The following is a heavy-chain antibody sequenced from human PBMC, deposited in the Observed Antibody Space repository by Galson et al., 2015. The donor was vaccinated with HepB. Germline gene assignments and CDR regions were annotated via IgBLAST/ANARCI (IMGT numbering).Heavy chain of an antibody. J-gene: IGHJ5*02. D-gene: IGHD3-16*02. CDR1: GDSVSSYSAG. CDR3: AGGGLVRGALGWIDP. Sequence: CAISGDSVSSYSAGWNWIRQSPSRGLEWLGRTYYRSKWYIDYAVSVNGRISITPDTSRNQFSLQLSPVTPEDTAIYYCAGGGLVRGALGWIDPWGPGTLVTVSS. CDR2: TYYRSKWYI. V-gene: IGHV6-1*01.